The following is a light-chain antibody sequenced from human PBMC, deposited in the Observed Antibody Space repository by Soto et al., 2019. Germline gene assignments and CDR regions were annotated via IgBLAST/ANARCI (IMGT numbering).Light chain of an antibody. Sequence: QYVLTQPASVSGTPGQSITISCTGTNSDVGKYDFVSWYQHYPDKAPKFIIYEVNKRPSGVSHRFSGSKSGSTASLTISGLQAEDEAHYYCCSYTSSETVVFGGGTQLTVL. V-gene: IGLV2-23*02. CDR1: NSDVGKYDF. CDR3: CSYTSSETVV. J-gene: IGLJ3*02. CDR2: EVN.